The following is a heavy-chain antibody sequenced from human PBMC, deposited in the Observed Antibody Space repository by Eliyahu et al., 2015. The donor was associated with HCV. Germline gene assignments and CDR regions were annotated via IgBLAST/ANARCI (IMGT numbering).Heavy chain of an antibody. J-gene: IGHJ4*02. CDR2: MNPDTGNT. CDR3: ARSMFRGLPHRYFDY. V-gene: IGHV1-8*01. Sequence: QVQXVQSGAEXKTPGASVRVSCXASGXSFTDFDXNWVRQDTGQGLEWMGWMNPDTGNTGYAQNFQGRVTMTRNTSINTAYMELTSLKSGDTAVYFCARSMFRGLPHRYFDYWGQGTLVTVSS. CDR1: GXSFTDFD. D-gene: IGHD3-10*01.